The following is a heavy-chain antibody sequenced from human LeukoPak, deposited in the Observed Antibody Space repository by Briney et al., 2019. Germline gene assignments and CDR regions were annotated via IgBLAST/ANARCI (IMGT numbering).Heavy chain of an antibody. Sequence: ASVKVSCTASGYTFTGYYMHWVRQAPGQGLEWMGRINPNRGGTNYAQKFQGRVTMTRDTSISTAYMEQSRLRSDDTAVYYCARDRGYSSSWYHIDYWGQGTLVTVSS. D-gene: IGHD6-13*01. J-gene: IGHJ4*02. CDR3: ARDRGYSSSWYHIDY. CDR2: INPNRGGT. CDR1: GYTFTGYY. V-gene: IGHV1-2*06.